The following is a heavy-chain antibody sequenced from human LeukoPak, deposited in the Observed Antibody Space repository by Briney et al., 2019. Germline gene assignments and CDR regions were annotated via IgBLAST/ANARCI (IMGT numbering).Heavy chain of an antibody. CDR2: IIPIFGTA. V-gene: IGHV1-69*13. CDR3: AREDSSGGDSEEYYYYGMDV. D-gene: IGHD4-23*01. CDR1: GGTFSSYA. J-gene: IGHJ6*02. Sequence: ASVKVSCKASGGTFSSYAISWVRQAPGQGLEWMGGIIPIFGTANYAQKFQGRVTITADESTSTAYMEPSSLRSEDTAVYYCAREDSSGGDSEEYYYYGMDVWGQGTTVTVSS.